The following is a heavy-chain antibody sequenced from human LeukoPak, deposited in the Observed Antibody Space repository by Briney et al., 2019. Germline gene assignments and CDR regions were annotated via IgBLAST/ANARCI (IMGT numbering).Heavy chain of an antibody. V-gene: IGHV4-59*01. D-gene: IGHD3-10*01. CDR1: GGSISSYY. CDR3: ARLRRGSGLGAFDI. J-gene: IGHJ3*02. CDR2: IYYSGST. Sequence: SETLSLTCTVSGGSISSYYWSWIRQPPGKGLEWIGYIYYSGSTNYNPSLKSRVTISVDTSKNQFSLKLSSVTAADTAVYYCARLRRGSGLGAFDIWGQGTMVTVSS.